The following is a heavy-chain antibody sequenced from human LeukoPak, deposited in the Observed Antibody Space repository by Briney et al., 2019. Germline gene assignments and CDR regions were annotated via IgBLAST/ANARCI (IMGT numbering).Heavy chain of an antibody. Sequence: GGSLRLSCAASGIIVSINYMSWVRQAPGKGLVWVSRINSDGSATAYADSVKGRFTISRDNAENTLYLQMNSLRAEDTAVYYCARGTAGYHSSYFDYRGQGTLVTVSS. D-gene: IGHD3-16*02. J-gene: IGHJ4*02. CDR1: GIIVSINY. CDR3: ARGTAGYHSSYFDY. CDR2: INSDGSAT. V-gene: IGHV3-74*01.